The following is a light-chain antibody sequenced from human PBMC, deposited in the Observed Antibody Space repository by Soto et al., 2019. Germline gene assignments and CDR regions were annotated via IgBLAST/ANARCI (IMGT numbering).Light chain of an antibody. CDR1: SSDVGNYNL. V-gene: IGLV2-23*03. J-gene: IGLJ1*01. CDR3: CSYAGSSTFSYV. Sequence: QSVLTQPASVSGSPGQSITISCTGTSSDVGNYNLVSWYQQHPGKAPKLMIYEGSKRPSGVSNRFSGSKSGNTASLTISGLQAEDEADYYCCSYAGSSTFSYVFGTGTQLTVL. CDR2: EGS.